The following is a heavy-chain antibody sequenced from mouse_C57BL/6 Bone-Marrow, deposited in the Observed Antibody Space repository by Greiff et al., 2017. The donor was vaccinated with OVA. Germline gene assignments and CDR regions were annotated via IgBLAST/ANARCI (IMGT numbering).Heavy chain of an antibody. J-gene: IGHJ4*01. CDR2: INPYNGGT. Sequence: EVQLVESGPVLVKPGASVKMSCKASGYTFTDYYMNWVKQSHGKSLEWIGVINPYNGGTSYNQKFKGKATLTVDKSSSTAYMELNSLTSEDSAVYYCARDGYDYSYYYAMDYWGQGTSVTVSS. D-gene: IGHD2-4*01. CDR1: GYTFTDYY. V-gene: IGHV1-19*01. CDR3: ARDGYDYSYYYAMDY.